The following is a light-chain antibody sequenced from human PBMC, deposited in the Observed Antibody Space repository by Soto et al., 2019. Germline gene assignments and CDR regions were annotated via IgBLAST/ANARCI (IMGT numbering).Light chain of an antibody. CDR2: GAS. J-gene: IGKJ4*01. V-gene: IGKV3-20*01. CDR3: KQYGSSPPT. Sequence: EMVLTQSPGTLSLSPGERATLSCRASQSVSNNYLAWYQQKPGQAPRLLIYGASNRATGIQDRFSGSGSGTDFTLTIRRLEPEDFAVYFCKQYGSSPPTFGGGTKVDI. CDR1: QSVSNNY.